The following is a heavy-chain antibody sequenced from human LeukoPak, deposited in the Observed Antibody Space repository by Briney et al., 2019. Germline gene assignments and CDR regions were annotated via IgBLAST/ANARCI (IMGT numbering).Heavy chain of an antibody. J-gene: IGHJ4*02. CDR1: GYTFTNYH. D-gene: IGHD3-16*01. CDR2: INPYNGNT. CDR3: ARERGIMVSSAGAVENDY. Sequence: ASVKVSCKTSGYTFTNYHIIWVRQAPGQGLEWMGWINPYNGNTNYAQKFQGRITMTTDTSTTTVYMELRSLRSDDTAMYYCARERGIMVSSAGAVENDYWGQGTLVIVSS. V-gene: IGHV1-18*04.